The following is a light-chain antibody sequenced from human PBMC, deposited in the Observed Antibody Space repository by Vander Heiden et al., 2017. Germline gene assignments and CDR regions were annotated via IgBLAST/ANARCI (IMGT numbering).Light chain of an antibody. Sequence: SYELTQPPSVSVSPGQTASITCSGDKLGANYACWSQQKPGQSPVLVIYHDSKRPSGIPERFSGSNSGNTATLTISGTQAIDEADYYCHAWDSSTRVVFGGGTKLTVL. CDR1: KLGANY. V-gene: IGLV3-1*01. CDR3: HAWDSSTRVV. CDR2: HDS. J-gene: IGLJ2*01.